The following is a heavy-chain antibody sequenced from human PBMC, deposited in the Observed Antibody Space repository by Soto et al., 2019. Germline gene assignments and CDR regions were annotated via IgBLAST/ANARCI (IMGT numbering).Heavy chain of an antibody. D-gene: IGHD6-25*01. Sequence: SVKVSCKASGGTFSTYGFSWVRQAPGQGPEWIGRIIPILTTPRYAQKFQGRVTIVADESTTTVYMELSSLKFEDTAVYYCATSVDIAPTSEDGMDVWGQGTSVTVSS. CDR2: IIPILTTP. V-gene: IGHV1-69*11. CDR3: ATSVDIAPTSEDGMDV. CDR1: GGTFSTYG. J-gene: IGHJ6*02.